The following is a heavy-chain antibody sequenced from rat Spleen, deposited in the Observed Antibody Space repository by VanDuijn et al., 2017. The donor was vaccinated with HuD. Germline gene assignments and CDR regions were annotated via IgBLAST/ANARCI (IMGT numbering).Heavy chain of an antibody. J-gene: IGHJ2*01. D-gene: IGHD1-4*01. CDR3: ARRNPGMGFDY. CDR2: ITNTGSTT. V-gene: IGHV5-31*01. CDR1: GFTFNNYW. Sequence: EVQLVESGGGLVQPGRSLKLSCVASGFTFNNYWMTWIRQAPGKGLEWVASITNTGSTTYYRDSVKGRFTISRDNAKSTLYLQMDSLRSEDTATYYCARRNPGMGFDYWGQGVMVTVSS.